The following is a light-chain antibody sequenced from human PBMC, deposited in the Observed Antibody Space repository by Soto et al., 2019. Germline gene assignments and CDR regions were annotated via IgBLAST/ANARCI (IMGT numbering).Light chain of an antibody. J-gene: IGKJ4*01. CDR2: AAS. CDR3: QQCYTAPRT. Sequence: PSFSYQSVGDRFPIPCRASQSISTYLNWYQQKPGKAPNLLIFAASTLQSGVPSRFSGSGSGTDSTLTIRSLQAEDVAIYYCQQCYTAPRTFGGGTKVDVK. CDR1: QSISTY. V-gene: IGKV1-39*01.